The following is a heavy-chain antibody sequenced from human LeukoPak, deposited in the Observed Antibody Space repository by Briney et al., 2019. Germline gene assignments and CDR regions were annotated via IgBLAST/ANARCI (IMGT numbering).Heavy chain of an antibody. CDR2: INPNSGAT. CDR3: ARDPQAQNWFDP. V-gene: IGHV1-2*02. J-gene: IGHJ5*02. Sequence: ASVKVSCKASGYTLTDYYLHWVRQAPGQGLKWMGWINPNSGATHYAQSFQARVTMTRDTSIASSYMELTGLESDDTAVYYCARDPQAQNWFDPWGQGTLVTVSS. CDR1: GYTLTDYY.